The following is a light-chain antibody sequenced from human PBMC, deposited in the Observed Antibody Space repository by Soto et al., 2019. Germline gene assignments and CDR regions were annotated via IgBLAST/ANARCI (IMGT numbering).Light chain of an antibody. J-gene: IGLJ3*02. CDR1: SSDVGSHHH. CDR3: CAFTSAGTWV. Sequence: QSVLTQPASVSGSPGQSITISCAGTSSDVGSHHHVSWYQQHPGKAPKLMISEDTKRPSGVSNRFSGSKSGNMASLTISGLQAEDEADYYCCAFTSAGTWVFGGGTKLTVL. CDR2: EDT. V-gene: IGLV2-23*01.